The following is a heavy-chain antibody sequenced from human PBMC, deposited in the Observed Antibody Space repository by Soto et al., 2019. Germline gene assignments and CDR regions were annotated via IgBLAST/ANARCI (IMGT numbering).Heavy chain of an antibody. CDR2: ISNRGDT. D-gene: IGHD2-15*01. V-gene: IGHV3-66*01. J-gene: IGHJ3*02. CDR1: GFIVSNTY. Sequence: EVQLVESGGGLVQPGGSLRLSCTASGFIVSNTYVNWVRQAPGKGLEWVSVISNRGDTHYADSVRGRFSLSRDISDNTLHLQMNSLGAEDTAVYYCAREPRYCRGGSCSITGDAYDIWGQGTMVTVSS. CDR3: AREPRYCRGGSCSITGDAYDI.